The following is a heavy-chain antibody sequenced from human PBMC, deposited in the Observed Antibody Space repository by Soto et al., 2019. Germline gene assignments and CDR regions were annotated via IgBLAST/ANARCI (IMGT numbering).Heavy chain of an antibody. CDR3: ARAEIGVVPAAINYYGMDV. J-gene: IGHJ6*02. CDR2: IIPIFGTA. D-gene: IGHD2-2*02. Sequence: QVQLVQSGAEVKKPGSSVKVSCKASGGTFSSYAISWVRQAPGQGLEWMGGIIPIFGTANYAQKFQGRVTTNADEATSPAYMEMGSLRSEDTAVYYCARAEIGVVPAAINYYGMDVWGQGTTVTVSS. V-gene: IGHV1-69*01. CDR1: GGTFSSYA.